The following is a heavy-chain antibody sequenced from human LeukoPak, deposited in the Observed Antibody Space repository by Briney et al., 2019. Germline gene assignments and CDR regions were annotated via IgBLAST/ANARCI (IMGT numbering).Heavy chain of an antibody. D-gene: IGHD3-3*01. Sequence: ASVKVSGKASGGTFSSYAISWVRQAPGQGLEWMGGIIPIFGTANYAQKFQGRVTITADESTSTAYMELSSLRSEDTAVYYCARGFLEWLLYRNWFDPWGQGTLVTVSS. CDR1: GGTFSSYA. V-gene: IGHV1-69*13. CDR2: IIPIFGTA. CDR3: ARGFLEWLLYRNWFDP. J-gene: IGHJ5*02.